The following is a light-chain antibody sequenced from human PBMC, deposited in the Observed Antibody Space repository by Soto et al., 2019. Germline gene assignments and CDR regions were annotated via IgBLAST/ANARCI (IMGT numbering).Light chain of an antibody. CDR3: SSYTSSTTQV. Sequence: QSALTQPRSVSGSPGQSVTISCTGTRSDVGTYNYVSWYQQRPGQVPKLILFNVAKRPSGVPDRFSGSKSGNTASLTISGPQAEDEADYYCSSYTSSTTQVFGGGTKLTVL. V-gene: IGLV2-11*01. CDR2: NVA. CDR1: RSDVGTYNY. J-gene: IGLJ3*02.